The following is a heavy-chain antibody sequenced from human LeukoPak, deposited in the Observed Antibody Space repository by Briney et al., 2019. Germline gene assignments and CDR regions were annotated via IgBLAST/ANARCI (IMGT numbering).Heavy chain of an antibody. J-gene: IGHJ4*02. Sequence: PGGSLRLSCEVSGLTFSNFWMSWVRQAPGKGLEWVANISEDGSESYYVDSVKGRFTVSRDNAKNSVYLQMNSLRVEDTAVYYCAREFPYYYDNSGHSYFDYWGRGSLVTVSS. V-gene: IGHV3-7*01. CDR3: AREFPYYYDNSGHSYFDY. CDR1: GLTFSNFW. D-gene: IGHD3-22*01. CDR2: ISEDGSES.